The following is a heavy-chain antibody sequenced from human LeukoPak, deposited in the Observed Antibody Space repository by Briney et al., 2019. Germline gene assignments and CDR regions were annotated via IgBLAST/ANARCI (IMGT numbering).Heavy chain of an antibody. J-gene: IGHJ6*04. Sequence: SETLSLTCTVSGGSIRRGSYYWSWIRQPAGKGLERIGRIYTSGSTNYNPSLRGRVTISVDTSKNQFSLKLTSVTAADTAVYYCARDVDKKRSVVVPAAMDVWGKGTTVTDSS. CDR1: GGSIRRGSYY. D-gene: IGHD2-2*01. CDR3: ARDVDKKRSVVVPAAMDV. CDR2: IYTSGST. V-gene: IGHV4-61*02.